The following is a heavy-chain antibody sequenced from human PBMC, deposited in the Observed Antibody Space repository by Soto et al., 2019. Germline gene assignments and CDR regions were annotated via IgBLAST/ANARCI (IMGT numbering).Heavy chain of an antibody. V-gene: IGHV3-53*01. CDR2: IYSGGST. CDR3: VRGSLGNHADYFDY. Sequence: GGSLRLSRAASGFTVSSNYMSWVRQAPGKGLEWVSVIYSGGSTYYADSVKGRFTISRDNSKNTLYLQMNSLRAEDTAVYYCVRGSLGNHADYFDYWGQETRVTVSS. J-gene: IGHJ4*02. D-gene: IGHD3-16*01. CDR1: GFTVSSNY.